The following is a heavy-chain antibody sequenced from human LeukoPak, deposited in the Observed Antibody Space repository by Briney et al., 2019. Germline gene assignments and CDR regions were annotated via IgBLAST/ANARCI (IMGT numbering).Heavy chain of an antibody. V-gene: IGHV3-11*01. D-gene: IGHD6-13*01. CDR1: GFTFSDYY. Sequence: PGGSLRLSCAASGFTFSDYYMSWVRQAPGKGVEWVSHISSSGSTIYYADCVKGRFPISTDNAKNSLYLQMTSLRAEDTAVYYCATHQLSIAAAGTPYFQHWGQGTLVTVSS. CDR3: ATHQLSIAAAGTPYFQH. CDR2: ISSSGSTI. J-gene: IGHJ1*01.